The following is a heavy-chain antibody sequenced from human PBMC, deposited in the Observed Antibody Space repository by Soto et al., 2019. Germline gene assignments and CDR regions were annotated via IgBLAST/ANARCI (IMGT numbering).Heavy chain of an antibody. CDR3: ARSFLNWGRFDP. D-gene: IGHD7-27*01. CDR2: INWNGGST. Sequence: GGSLRLSCAASGFTFDDFDMSWVRQAPEKGLEWYSGINWNGGSTAYADSVKGRFTISRDNAGDSLFLQMNSLRSEDTAFYYCARSFLNWGRFDPWGQGTLVTVSS. CDR1: GFTFDDFD. J-gene: IGHJ5*02. V-gene: IGHV3-20*04.